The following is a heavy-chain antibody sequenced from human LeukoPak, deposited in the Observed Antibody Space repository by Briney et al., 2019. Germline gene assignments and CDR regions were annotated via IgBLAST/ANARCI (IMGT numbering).Heavy chain of an antibody. V-gene: IGHV3-74*01. CDR3: AKGGFYSNSPFDY. CDR2: INSDGSST. D-gene: IGHD6-13*01. J-gene: IGHJ4*02. Sequence: GGSLRLSCAASGFTFSSYWMHWVRQAPGKGLVWVSRINSDGSSTSYADSVKGRFTISRDNAKNTLYLQMNSLRAEDTAVYYCAKGGFYSNSPFDYWGQGTLVTVSS. CDR1: GFTFSSYW.